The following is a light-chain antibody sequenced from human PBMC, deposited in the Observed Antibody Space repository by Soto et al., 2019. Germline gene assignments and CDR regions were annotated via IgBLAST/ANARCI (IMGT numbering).Light chain of an antibody. CDR3: QHYNGSPFT. J-gene: IGKJ3*01. V-gene: IGKV3-20*01. Sequence: IVLTQSPGTLSLSPGARATLSCRANQGISHYLSWYQQKPGQTPRLLIYGAASRASGIPDRFNGSWSETTFTLTISRLQPEDFALYYCQHYNGSPFTFGPGTKVDIK. CDR2: GAA. CDR1: QGISHY.